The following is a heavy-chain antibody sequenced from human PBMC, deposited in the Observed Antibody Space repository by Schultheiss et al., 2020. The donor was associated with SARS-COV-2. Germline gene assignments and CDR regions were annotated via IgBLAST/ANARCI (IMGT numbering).Heavy chain of an antibody. CDR2: ISYDGSKT. Sequence: GGSLRLSCAASGFTFSSYAVHWVRQAPGKGLEWVAVISYDGSKTYYVDSVKGRFTISRDNAKNSLYLQMNSLRAEDTAVYYCAHYDFWSGSSLDHWGQGTLVTVSS. D-gene: IGHD3-3*01. J-gene: IGHJ4*02. CDR3: AHYDFWSGSSLDH. CDR1: GFTFSSYA. V-gene: IGHV3-30*07.